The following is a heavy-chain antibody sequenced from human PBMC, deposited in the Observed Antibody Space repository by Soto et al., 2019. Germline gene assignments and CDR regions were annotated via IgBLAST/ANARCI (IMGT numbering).Heavy chain of an antibody. CDR3: SKYSGGPTTPAA. D-gene: IGHD1-26*01. J-gene: IGHJ5*02. Sequence: ASVKVSCKASGYTFTSYAMHWVRQAPGQRLEWMGWINAGNGNTKYSQKFQGRVTITRDTSASTAYMELSSLRFEDTAMYYCSKYSGGPTTPAALGQGTLVTVSS. V-gene: IGHV1-3*01. CDR2: INAGNGNT. CDR1: GYTFTSYA.